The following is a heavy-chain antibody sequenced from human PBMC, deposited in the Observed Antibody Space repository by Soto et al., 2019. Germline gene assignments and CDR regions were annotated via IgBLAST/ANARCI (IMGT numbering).Heavy chain of an antibody. Sequence: ASVKVSCKASGYTFTTYYMHWVRQAPGQSLEWMGWINASNGNTKYSQKFQGRVTITRDTSASTAYMELSSLRSEDTAVYYCARELQGLYYFDYWGLGTLVNV. D-gene: IGHD4-4*01. V-gene: IGHV1-3*01. J-gene: IGHJ4*02. CDR1: GYTFTTYY. CDR3: ARELQGLYYFDY. CDR2: INASNGNT.